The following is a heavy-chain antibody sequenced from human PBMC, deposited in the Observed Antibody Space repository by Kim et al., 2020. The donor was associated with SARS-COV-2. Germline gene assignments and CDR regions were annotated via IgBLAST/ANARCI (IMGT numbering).Heavy chain of an antibody. CDR3: ATQWLADYYYYGMDV. CDR2: INPSGGST. J-gene: IGHJ6*02. D-gene: IGHD6-19*01. CDR1: GYTFTSYY. Sequence: ASVKVSCKASGYTFTSYYMHWVRQAPGQGLEWMGIINPSGGSTSYAQKFQGRVTMTRDTSTSTVYMELSSLRSEDTAVYYCATQWLADYYYYGMDVWGQGTTVTVSS. V-gene: IGHV1-46*01.